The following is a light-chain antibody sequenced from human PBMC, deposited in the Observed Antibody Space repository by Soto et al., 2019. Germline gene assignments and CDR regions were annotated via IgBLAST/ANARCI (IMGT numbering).Light chain of an antibody. CDR2: GAS. J-gene: IGKJ1*01. V-gene: IGKV3-20*01. CDR1: QTVTGNN. Sequence: EIALTQSPGTLSLSPGARATLSCRASQTVTGNNLGWYQQKPGQAPRLLMYGASNRATGVPDRFSGSGSGTDFTLTISRLEPEDFAMYYCQHYGSSPWTFGQGTKVEVQ. CDR3: QHYGSSPWT.